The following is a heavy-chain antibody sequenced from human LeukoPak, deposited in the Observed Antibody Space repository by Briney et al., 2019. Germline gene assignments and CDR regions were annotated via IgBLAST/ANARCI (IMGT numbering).Heavy chain of an antibody. CDR1: GFTFGGHA. CDR2: ISGGSEDT. CDR3: ARTIAQYSNSWLYFYYGLDV. D-gene: IGHD6-13*01. V-gene: IGHV3-23*01. Sequence: GGSLRLSCTASGFTFGGHAMSWVRQAPGKGLEWVSSISGGSEDTYYADSVKGRFTISRDNSETTLYLQMNSLRAEGTAVYYCARTIAQYSNSWLYFYYGLDVWGQGTTVTVSS. J-gene: IGHJ6*02.